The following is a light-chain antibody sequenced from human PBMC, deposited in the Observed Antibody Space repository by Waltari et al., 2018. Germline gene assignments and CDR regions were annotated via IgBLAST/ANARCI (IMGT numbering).Light chain of an antibody. J-gene: IGLJ3*02. CDR1: SSNIGTHY. CDR3: ATWDDSLSGRV. V-gene: IGLV1-47*01. Sequence: QSVLTQPPSASGTPGQRVPISCSGSSSNIGTHYIYWHLQLPGTAPKLLIYRNKLRPSGVPVRFSGAGSGTSASLAISGLRSEDEANYYCATWDDSLSGRVFGGGAKLTVL. CDR2: RNK.